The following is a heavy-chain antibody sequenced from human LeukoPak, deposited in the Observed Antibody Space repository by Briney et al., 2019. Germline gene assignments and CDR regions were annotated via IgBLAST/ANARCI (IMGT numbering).Heavy chain of an antibody. Sequence: GGSLRLSCAASGFTFNTHAMSWVRQAPGKGLEWVSGINGNGASTYYSDSVKGRFTISRDNSKNTLYLQMSSLRAEDTAVYYCAKDQGYSYYYLDYWGQGTLVTVSS. J-gene: IGHJ4*02. V-gene: IGHV3-23*01. CDR2: INGNGAST. CDR1: GFTFNTHA. CDR3: AKDQGYSYYYLDY. D-gene: IGHD5-18*01.